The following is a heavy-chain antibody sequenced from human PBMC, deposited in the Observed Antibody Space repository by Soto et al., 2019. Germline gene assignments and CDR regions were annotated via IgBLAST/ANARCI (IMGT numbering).Heavy chain of an antibody. D-gene: IGHD2-21*01. CDR2: IIWDGSDT. V-gene: IGHV3-43D*04. J-gene: IGHJ6*02. CDR3: AKADSVGLGRGSYVHGMDF. CDR1: GFNFEDYA. Sequence: EVRLVESGGVVVQPGGSLRLSCAASGFNFEDYAMHWVRQTPGKGLEWVSLIIWDGSDTYYADSVKGRFIISRDNSKNSLYLQRSSLKPEDTLLYYCAKADSVGLGRGSYVHGMDFWGQGAAVTVSS.